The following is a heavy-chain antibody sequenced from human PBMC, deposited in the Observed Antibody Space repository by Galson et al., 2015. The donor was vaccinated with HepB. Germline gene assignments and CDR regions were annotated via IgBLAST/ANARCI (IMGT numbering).Heavy chain of an antibody. CDR3: ASEVVKVATPLPYYGMDV. CDR1: GGTFGSYT. J-gene: IGHJ6*02. D-gene: IGHD5-12*01. Sequence: SVKVSCKASGGTFGSYTISWVRQAPGQGLEWMGRIIPILGIANYAQKFQGRVTITADKSTSTAYMELSSLRPEDTAVYYCASEVVKVATPLPYYGMDVWGQGTTVTVSS. V-gene: IGHV1-69*02. CDR2: IIPILGIA.